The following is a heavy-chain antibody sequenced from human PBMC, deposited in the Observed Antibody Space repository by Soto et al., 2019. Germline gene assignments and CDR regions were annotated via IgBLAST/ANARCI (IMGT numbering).Heavy chain of an antibody. CDR1: GFTFSSYE. CDR2: INTRGNIF. CDR3: AREGALKPFSS. V-gene: IGHV3-48*03. Sequence: GGSLRLSCAASGFTFSSYEMNWVRQAPGKGLEWVSYINTRGNIFHYTDSVRGRFAISRDNAKSSVYLQMNSLRAEDTAVYYCAREGALKPFSSWGQGALVTVSS. J-gene: IGHJ5*02.